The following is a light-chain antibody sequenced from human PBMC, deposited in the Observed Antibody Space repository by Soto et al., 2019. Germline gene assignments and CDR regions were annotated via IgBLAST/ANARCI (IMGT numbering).Light chain of an antibody. Sequence: DIQMTQSPSSLSASVGDRVTITCRASQGLSNYLAWYQQKPGKVPKLLIYAASTFQSGVPSRFSVSGSGTDFNLTISSLQPEDVATSYCQKDNSALLTFGGGTNVEIK. CDR3: QKDNSALLT. CDR2: AAS. V-gene: IGKV1-27*01. J-gene: IGKJ4*01. CDR1: QGLSNY.